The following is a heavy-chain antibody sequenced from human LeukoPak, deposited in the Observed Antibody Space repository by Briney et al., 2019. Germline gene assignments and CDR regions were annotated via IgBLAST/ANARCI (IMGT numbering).Heavy chain of an antibody. CDR1: GYTFTGDY. D-gene: IGHD2-15*01. CDR2: IIPIFGTA. V-gene: IGHV1-69*13. CDR3: ASSGYCSGGSCPNTD. J-gene: IGHJ4*02. Sequence: SVKVSCKASGYTFTGDYIHWVRQAPGQGLEWMGGIIPIFGTANYAQKFQGRVTITADESTSTAYMELSSLRSEDTAVYYCASSGYCSGGSCPNTDWGQGTLVTVSS.